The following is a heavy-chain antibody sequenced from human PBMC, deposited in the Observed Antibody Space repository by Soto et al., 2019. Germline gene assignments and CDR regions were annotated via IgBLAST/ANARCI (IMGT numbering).Heavy chain of an antibody. CDR2: ISAYNGNT. D-gene: IGHD1-7*01. J-gene: IGHJ4*02. V-gene: IGHV1-18*01. CDR1: GHTFTSYG. Sequence: ASVKVSCKASGHTFTSYGISWVRQAPGQGLEWMGWISAYNGNTNYAQKLQGRVTMTTDTSTSTAYMELRSLRSDDTAVYYCAREVIGITGTTSAVDYWGQGTLVTVST. CDR3: AREVIGITGTTSAVDY.